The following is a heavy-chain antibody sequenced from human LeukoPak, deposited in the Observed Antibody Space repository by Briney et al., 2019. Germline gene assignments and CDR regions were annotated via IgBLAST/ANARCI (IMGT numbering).Heavy chain of an antibody. Sequence: PGGSLRLSCAASGFTFSSNYMSWVRQAPGKRLEWVSVNSGGGTYYADSVKGRFTISRDNSNNMIYLQMNSLRAEDTAVYYCARSSENWGQGTLVTVSS. CDR1: GFTFSSNY. V-gene: IGHV3-53*01. CDR3: ARSSEN. J-gene: IGHJ4*02. CDR2: NSGGGT.